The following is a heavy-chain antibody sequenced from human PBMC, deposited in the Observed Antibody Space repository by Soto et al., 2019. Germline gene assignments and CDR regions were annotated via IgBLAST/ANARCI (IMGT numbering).Heavy chain of an antibody. J-gene: IGHJ6*02. Sequence: SETLSLTCTVSGGSISSSSYYWGWIRQPPGKGLEWIGSIYYSGSTYYNPSLKSRVTISVDTSKNQFSLKLSSVTAADTAVYYCARGLDWGSSSYYYYYGMDVWGQGTTVTVSS. D-gene: IGHD7-27*01. CDR1: GGSISSSSYY. V-gene: IGHV4-39*07. CDR3: ARGLDWGSSSYYYYYGMDV. CDR2: IYYSGST.